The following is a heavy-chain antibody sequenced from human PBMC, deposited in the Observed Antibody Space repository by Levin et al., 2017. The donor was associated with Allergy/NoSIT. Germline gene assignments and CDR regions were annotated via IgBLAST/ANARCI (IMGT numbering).Heavy chain of an antibody. D-gene: IGHD2-15*01. J-gene: IGHJ4*02. CDR1: GFTFSSYA. CDR3: AKGSLPRSHFDY. V-gene: IGHV3-23*01. Sequence: GGSLRLSCAASGFTFSSYAMSWVRQAPGKGLEWVSGISGSAASTYYPDSVKGRFTISRDNSKNTLFLQMNSLRAEDTAVYYCAKGSLPRSHFDYWGQGTLVTVSS. CDR2: ISGSAAST.